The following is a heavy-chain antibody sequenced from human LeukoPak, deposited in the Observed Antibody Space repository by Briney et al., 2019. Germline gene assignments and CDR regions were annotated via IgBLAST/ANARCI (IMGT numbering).Heavy chain of an antibody. J-gene: IGHJ5*02. D-gene: IGHD2-2*01. CDR1: GYSISSGYY. Sequence: SETLSLTCAVSGYSISSGYYWGWIRQPPGKGLERIGSIYHSGSTYYNPSLKSRVTISVDTSKNQFSLKLSSVTAADTAVYYCARDVGPPRGYCSSTSCFSPLFDPWGQGTLVTVSS. V-gene: IGHV4-38-2*02. CDR3: ARDVGPPRGYCSSTSCFSPLFDP. CDR2: IYHSGST.